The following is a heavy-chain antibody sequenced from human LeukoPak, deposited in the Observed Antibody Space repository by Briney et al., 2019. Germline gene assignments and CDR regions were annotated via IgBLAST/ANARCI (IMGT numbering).Heavy chain of an antibody. V-gene: IGHV1-18*01. J-gene: IGHJ5*02. CDR2: IGGFNGAT. D-gene: IGHD1-1*01. CDR1: GYTFTIYG. CDR3: ARAPPGAATAHNWFDP. Sequence: ASVKVSCKASGYTFTIYGISWVRQAPGQGLEWMGWIGGFNGATNYAQKFQGRVTMTLDTSTNTTYMDLRTVTPDDTAIYYCARAPPGAATAHNWFDPWGQGTLVTVSS.